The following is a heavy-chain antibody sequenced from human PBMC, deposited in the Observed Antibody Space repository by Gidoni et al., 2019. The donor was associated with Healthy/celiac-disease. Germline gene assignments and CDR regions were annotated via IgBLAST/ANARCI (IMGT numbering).Heavy chain of an antibody. CDR1: GFTFTSSA. Sequence: QMQLVQSGPEVKKPGTSVKVPCKASGFTFTSSAVQWVRQARGQRLEWIGWIVVGSGNTNYAQKFQERVTITRDMSTSTAYMELSSLRSEDTAVYYCAAGARGIFSPDYWGQGTLVTVSS. CDR3: AAGARGIFSPDY. J-gene: IGHJ4*02. CDR2: IVVGSGNT. V-gene: IGHV1-58*01. D-gene: IGHD2-15*01.